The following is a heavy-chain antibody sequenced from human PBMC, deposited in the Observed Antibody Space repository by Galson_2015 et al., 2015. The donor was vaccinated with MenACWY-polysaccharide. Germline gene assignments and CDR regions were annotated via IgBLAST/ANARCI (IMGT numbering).Heavy chain of an antibody. Sequence: SVKVSCKASGYTFNSYDINWVRQATGQGLEWMGWMNPNSGNTGYAQKLQGRVTMTRDTSINTAYMELSSLTSEDTAVDYCAGWTTRGNPDCYRDYWGHGTQVTVSS. V-gene: IGHV1-8*01. CDR3: AGWTTRGNPDCYRDY. CDR1: GYTFNSYD. J-gene: IGHJ4*01. D-gene: IGHD2-21*01. CDR2: MNPNSGNT.